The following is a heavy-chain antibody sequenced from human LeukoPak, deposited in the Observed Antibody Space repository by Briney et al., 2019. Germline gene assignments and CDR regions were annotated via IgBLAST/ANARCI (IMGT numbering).Heavy chain of an antibody. Sequence: GGSLRLSCAASGFTFSSYSMNWVRQAPGKGLEWVSSISSSSSYIYYADSVKGRFTISRDNAKNSLYLQMNSLRAEDTAMYYCARQGCSGGSCYWDWGQGTLVTVSS. CDR1: GFTFSSYS. D-gene: IGHD2-15*01. CDR2: ISSSSSYI. CDR3: ARQGCSGGSCYWD. J-gene: IGHJ4*02. V-gene: IGHV3-21*04.